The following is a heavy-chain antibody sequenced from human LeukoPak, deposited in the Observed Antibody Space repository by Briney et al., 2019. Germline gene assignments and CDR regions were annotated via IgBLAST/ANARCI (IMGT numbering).Heavy chain of an antibody. V-gene: IGHV4-30-4*08. CDR2: IYYSGST. Sequence: SETLSLTCTVSGGSISSGDFYWSWIRQPPGKGLEWIGHIYYSGSTYYNPSLKSRVTISLDRSKNQFSLKLTSVTAADTAMYYCARAKVANSGLDYWGQGTLVTVSS. J-gene: IGHJ4*02. D-gene: IGHD1-26*01. CDR1: GGSISSGDFY. CDR3: ARAKVANSGLDY.